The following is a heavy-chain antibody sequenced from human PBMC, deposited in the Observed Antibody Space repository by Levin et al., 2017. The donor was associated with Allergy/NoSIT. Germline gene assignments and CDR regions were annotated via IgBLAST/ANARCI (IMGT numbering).Heavy chain of an antibody. D-gene: IGHD6-13*01. J-gene: IGHJ4*02. CDR1: GASISSSY. CDR2: IYYSGTT. Sequence: SETLSLTCTVSGASISSSYWSWIRQPPGKGLEWIGYIYYSGTTNYNPSLESRVTISVDSSKNQFSLKLTSVTAADTAVYYCARMYSSNWYVLWYFGDWGQGTLVTVSS. CDR3: ARMYSSNWYVLWYFGD. V-gene: IGHV4-59*01.